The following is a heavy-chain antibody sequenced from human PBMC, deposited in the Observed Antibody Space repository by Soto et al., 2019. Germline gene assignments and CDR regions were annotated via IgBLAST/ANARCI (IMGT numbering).Heavy chain of an antibody. CDR1: GASLASVGYY. CDR2: IYYSGST. CDR3: ARTLDP. V-gene: IGHV4-31*03. Sequence: QVHLKESGPELVNPYQTLSLTSPVPGASLASVGYYWTWIRQHPGKGLEWIGYIYYSGSTYYTPSLKSRVTISVDTSKNQFSLKLSSVTAADTAVYYCARTLDPWGQGTLVTVSS. J-gene: IGHJ5*02.